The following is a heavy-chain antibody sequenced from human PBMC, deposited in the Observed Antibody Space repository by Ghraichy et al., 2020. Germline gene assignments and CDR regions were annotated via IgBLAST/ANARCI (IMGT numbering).Heavy chain of an antibody. Sequence: GGSLRLSCAASGFTFSSFGMHWVRQAPGKGLEWVAYIRYDGITKFDADSVKGRFTISRDNSKNTLYLQMNSLRAEDTAMYYCARDSNSHAMDVWGHGTTVTVSS. CDR1: GFTFSSFG. J-gene: IGHJ6*02. V-gene: IGHV3-30*02. CDR2: IRYDGITK. CDR3: ARDSNSHAMDV. D-gene: IGHD4-11*01.